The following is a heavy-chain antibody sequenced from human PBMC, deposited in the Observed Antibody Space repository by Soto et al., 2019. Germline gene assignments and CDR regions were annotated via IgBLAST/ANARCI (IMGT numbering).Heavy chain of an antibody. CDR3: ATGRGYSYGYLVY. J-gene: IGHJ4*02. CDR2: FDHEDGET. CDR1: GYTLTELS. Sequence: ASVKVSCKVSGYTLTELSMLWVRQAPGKGLEWMGGFDHEDGETIYAQKFQGRVTMTEDTSTDTAYMELSSLSSEDTAVYYCATGRGYSYGYLVYWGQGTLVTVSS. D-gene: IGHD5-18*01. V-gene: IGHV1-24*01.